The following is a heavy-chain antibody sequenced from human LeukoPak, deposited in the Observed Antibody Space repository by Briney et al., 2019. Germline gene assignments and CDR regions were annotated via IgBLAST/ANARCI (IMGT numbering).Heavy chain of an antibody. J-gene: IGHJ4*02. V-gene: IGHV3-21*01. CDR3: ARDNWIEAHYFDY. CDR2: ISTSSNYI. Sequence: GGSLRLSCAASGFTFSTFAMNWVRQAPGKGLEWVSFISTSSNYIYYADSVKGRFTISRDNAKNSLYLQMNSLRAEDTAVYYCARDNWIEAHYFDYWGQGTLVTVSS. D-gene: IGHD1-20*01. CDR1: GFTFSTFA.